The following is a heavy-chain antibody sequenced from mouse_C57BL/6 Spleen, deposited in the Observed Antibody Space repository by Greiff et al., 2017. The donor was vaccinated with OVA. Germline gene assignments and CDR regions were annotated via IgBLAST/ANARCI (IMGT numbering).Heavy chain of an antibody. V-gene: IGHV14-1*01. CDR1: GFNIKDYY. CDR3: TTYDYSSSYED. J-gene: IGHJ3*01. D-gene: IGHD1-1*01. CDR2: IDPEDGDT. Sequence: VQLQQSGAELVRPGASVKLSCTASGFNIKDYYMHWVKQRPEQGLEWIGRIDPEDGDTEYAPKFPGKATMTADTSSNTAYLQLSSLTSEDTAVYYCTTYDYSSSYEDWGQGTLVTVSA.